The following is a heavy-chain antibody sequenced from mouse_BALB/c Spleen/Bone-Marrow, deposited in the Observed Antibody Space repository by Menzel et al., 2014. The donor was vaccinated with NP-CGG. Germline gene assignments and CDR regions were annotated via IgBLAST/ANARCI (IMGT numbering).Heavy chain of an antibody. CDR1: GYTFTSYW. Sequence: LQQSGPELVRPGASVKLSCKASGYTFTSYWMHWVKQRHGQGLEWIGNTYPGSGSTNYDEKFKSKGTLTVDTSSSTAYMPLSSLTSEDSAVYYCTSWDYWGQGTTLTVSS. CDR3: TSWDY. V-gene: IGHV1S22*01. J-gene: IGHJ2*01. CDR2: TYPGSGST.